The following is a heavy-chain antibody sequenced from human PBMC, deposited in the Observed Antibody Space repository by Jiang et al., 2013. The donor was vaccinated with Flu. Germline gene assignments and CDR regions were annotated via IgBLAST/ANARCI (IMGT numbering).Heavy chain of an antibody. Sequence: EVKKPGSSVNVSCKASGGTFSSSAFSWVRQAPGQGLEWMGRIIPIFGTTNYAQKFQGRVTITADKFTSTSYMELSSLRSDDTAMYYCARTPEPYASRGYVGLVGRDFYFDLWGRGTLVTVSS. CDR2: IIPIFGTT. D-gene: IGHD3-10*01. V-gene: IGHV1-69*06. J-gene: IGHJ2*01. CDR1: GGTFSSSA. CDR3: ARTPEPYASRGYVGLVGRDFYFDL.